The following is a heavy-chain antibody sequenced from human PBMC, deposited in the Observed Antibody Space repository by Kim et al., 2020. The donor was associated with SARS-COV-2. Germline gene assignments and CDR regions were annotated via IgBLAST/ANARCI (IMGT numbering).Heavy chain of an antibody. D-gene: IGHD1-7*01. CDR1: GFTFSSYA. V-gene: IGHV3-64*01. J-gene: IGHJ4*02. CDR2: ISSNGGST. CDR3: ARVSLRGTTPSYYFDY. Sequence: GGSLRLSCAASGFTFSSYAMHWVRQAPGKGLEYVSAISSNGGSTYYANSVKGRFTISRDNSKNTLYLQMGSLRAEDMAVYYCARVSLRGTTPSYYFDYWGQGTLVTVSS.